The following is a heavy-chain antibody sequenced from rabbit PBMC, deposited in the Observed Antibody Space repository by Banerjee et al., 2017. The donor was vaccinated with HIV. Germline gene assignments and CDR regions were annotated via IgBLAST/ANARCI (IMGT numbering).Heavy chain of an antibody. J-gene: IGHJ6*01. CDR3: GRDLVGSSMWDL. Sequence: QSLEESGGGLVQPEGSLTLTCKASGFSFSSDYYICWVRQAPGKGLEWIACIYGGDMHSTAYASWAKGRFTISKTSSTTVTLQMTRLTAADTATYFCGRDLVGSSMWDLWGPGTLVTVS. CDR1: GFSFSSDYY. CDR2: IYGGDMHST. V-gene: IGHV1S40*01. D-gene: IGHD4-2*01.